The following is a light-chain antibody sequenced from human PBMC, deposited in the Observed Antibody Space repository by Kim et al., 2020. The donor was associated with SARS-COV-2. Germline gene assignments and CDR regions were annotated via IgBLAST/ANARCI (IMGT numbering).Light chain of an antibody. Sequence: DIQMTQSPSSLSASVGDRVTITCQTTQSISSHLNWYQQKPGRAPKLLISAASTLQGGVPSRFSGSGSETDFTLTISSLQPYDFATYFCQQSYITPFTFGPGTKVDIK. V-gene: IGKV1-39*01. CDR3: QQSYITPFT. J-gene: IGKJ3*01. CDR2: AAS. CDR1: QSISSH.